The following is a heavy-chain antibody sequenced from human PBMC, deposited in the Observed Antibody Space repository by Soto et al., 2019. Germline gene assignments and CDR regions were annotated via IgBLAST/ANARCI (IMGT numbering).Heavy chain of an antibody. CDR3: ARVLGAVYYYYMDV. Sequence: ASVKVSCKASGYTFTSYGISWVRQAPGQGLEWMGWISAYNGNTNYAQKLQGRVNMTTDTSTSTAYMELRSLRSDDTAVYYCARVLGAVYYYYMDVWGKGTTVTVSS. J-gene: IGHJ6*03. CDR1: GYTFTSYG. V-gene: IGHV1-18*01. CDR2: ISAYNGNT.